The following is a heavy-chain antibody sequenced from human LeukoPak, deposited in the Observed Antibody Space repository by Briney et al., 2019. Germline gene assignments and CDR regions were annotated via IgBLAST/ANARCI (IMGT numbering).Heavy chain of an antibody. CDR3: AKDNRRIAAAGNYFDY. CDR2: IRYDGSNK. Sequence: EGSLRLSCAASGFTFSSYGMHWVRQAPGKGLEWVAFIRYDGSNKYYADSVKGRFTISRDNAKNSLYLQMNSLRAEDTAVYYCAKDNRRIAAAGNYFDYWGQGTLVTVSS. D-gene: IGHD6-13*01. CDR1: GFTFSSYG. V-gene: IGHV3-30*02. J-gene: IGHJ4*02.